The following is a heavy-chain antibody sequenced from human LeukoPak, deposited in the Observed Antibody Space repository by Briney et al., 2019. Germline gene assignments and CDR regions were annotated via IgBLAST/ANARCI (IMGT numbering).Heavy chain of an antibody. Sequence: GGSLRLSCAASGFTVSGNYLSWVRQAPGMGLEWVSTIYAGGSTYYADSVKGRFTISRDNSKNTLYLQMNTLRVEDTAVYYCARGIAAAASPDYWGQGTLVTVSS. D-gene: IGHD6-13*01. CDR2: IYAGGST. CDR3: ARGIAAAASPDY. V-gene: IGHV3-66*01. J-gene: IGHJ4*02. CDR1: GFTVSGNY.